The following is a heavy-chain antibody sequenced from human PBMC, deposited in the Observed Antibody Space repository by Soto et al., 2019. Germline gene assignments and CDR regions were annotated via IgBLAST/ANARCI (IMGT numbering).Heavy chain of an antibody. V-gene: IGHV3-23*01. CDR1: GFIFSSYA. Sequence: EVQLLESGGGLVQPGGSLRLSCAASGFIFSSYAMSWVRQAPGKGLEWVSVLSGGGSNTYYADSVRGRFTISRDNSKDTLYLQMNSLRGEDTAVDSCAKAGAFGGYYYYYMDVWGKGTTVTVSS. J-gene: IGHJ6*03. CDR3: AKAGAFGGYYYYYMDV. CDR2: LSGGGSNT. D-gene: IGHD3-3*01.